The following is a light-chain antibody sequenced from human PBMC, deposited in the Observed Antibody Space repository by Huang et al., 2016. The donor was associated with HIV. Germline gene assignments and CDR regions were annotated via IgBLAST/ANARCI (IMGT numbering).Light chain of an antibody. CDR2: ETS. CDR3: QQYDKWPPGLT. V-gene: IGKV3D-15*01. Sequence: EIMMTQSPATLSVSPGGRATLSCRASQNVRNNLAWYQQKTGQAPRRLIYETSTRASGIPARFSGSGSATDFTLTISGLQSEDFAIYYCQQYDKWPPGLTFGGGTKVEI. J-gene: IGKJ4*01. CDR1: QNVRNN.